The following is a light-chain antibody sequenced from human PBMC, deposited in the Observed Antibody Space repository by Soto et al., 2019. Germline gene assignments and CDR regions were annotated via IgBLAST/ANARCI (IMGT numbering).Light chain of an antibody. Sequence: QSALTQPPSASGSPGQSVTISCTGSSSDIGGYEYVSWYQQHPDKAPKLMIYDVTKRPSGVPDRFSGSKSGNTASLTVSGLQAEDEADYYCSSYAGTNNLLFGGGTKVTVL. J-gene: IGLJ2*01. V-gene: IGLV2-8*01. CDR2: DVT. CDR1: SSDIGGYEY. CDR3: SSYAGTNNLL.